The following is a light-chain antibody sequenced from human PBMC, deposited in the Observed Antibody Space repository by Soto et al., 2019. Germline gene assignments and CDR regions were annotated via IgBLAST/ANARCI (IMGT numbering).Light chain of an antibody. CDR3: QVWDSSSDHVV. CDR2: YDN. V-gene: IGLV3-21*04. CDR1: NIGSKS. J-gene: IGLJ2*01. Sequence: SYELTQPPSVSVAPGKTARITCGGNNIGSKSVNWYQQKPGQAPVLVIYYDNDRPSGIPERFSGSNSGNTATLTISRVEAGDEADYYCQVWDSSSDHVVFGGGTQLTVL.